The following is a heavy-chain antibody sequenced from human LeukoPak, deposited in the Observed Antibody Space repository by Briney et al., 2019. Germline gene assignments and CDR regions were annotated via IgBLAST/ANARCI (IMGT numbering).Heavy chain of an antibody. CDR1: GGSISSSKYY. J-gene: IGHJ4*02. CDR2: IFNSGST. CDR3: ARGLWFGDENPPYFDY. Sequence: PSETLSLTCTVSGGSISSSKYYWGWIRQPPGKGLEWIGTIFNSGSTHYNPSLKSRVTISVDTSKNQFSLNLSSVTAADTAVYYCARGLWFGDENPPYFDYWGQGTLVTVSS. D-gene: IGHD3-10*01. V-gene: IGHV4-39*01.